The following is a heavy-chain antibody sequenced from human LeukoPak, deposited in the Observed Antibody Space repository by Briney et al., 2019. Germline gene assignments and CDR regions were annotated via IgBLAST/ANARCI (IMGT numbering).Heavy chain of an antibody. CDR3: ARAKQIVVFSPPDY. D-gene: IGHD3-22*01. Sequence: PGGSLRLSCAASGFTFSSYSMNWVRQAPGKGLEWVSYISSSSSTIYYADSVKGRFTISRDNAKNSLYLQMNSLRAEDTAVYYCARAKQIVVFSPPDYWGQGTLVTVSS. CDR1: GFTFSSYS. J-gene: IGHJ4*02. CDR2: ISSSSSTI. V-gene: IGHV3-48*01.